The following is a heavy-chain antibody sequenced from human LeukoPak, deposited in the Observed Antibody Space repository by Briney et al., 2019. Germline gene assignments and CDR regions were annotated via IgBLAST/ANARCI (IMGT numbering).Heavy chain of an antibody. CDR3: ARDVHGDYASGWFEP. D-gene: IGHD4-17*01. J-gene: IGHJ5*02. V-gene: IGHV1-69*05. CDR1: GGTFNNSA. Sequence: SVKVSCKTSGGTFNNSAISWVRQAPGQGLEWLGGIMPLFGTAGYAQKFQGRVTITKDESTRTVYLELTSLTSDDTAVYYCARDVHGDYASGWFEPWGQGTLVSVSS. CDR2: IMPLFGTA.